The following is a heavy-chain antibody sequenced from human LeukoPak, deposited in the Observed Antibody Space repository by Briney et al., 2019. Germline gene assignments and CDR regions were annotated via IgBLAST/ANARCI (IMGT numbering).Heavy chain of an antibody. D-gene: IGHD6-19*01. CDR1: GFTVSTNY. Sequence: GGSLRISCAASGFTVSTNYLSWVRQAPGKGLEWVSSIYSDGRTYYADSVKGRFTISRDNFKNSLYLQMNSLRAEDTAVYYCTRDPTVADRGDYWGQGTLVTV. CDR3: TRDPTVADRGDY. CDR2: IYSDGRT. J-gene: IGHJ4*02. V-gene: IGHV3-53*01.